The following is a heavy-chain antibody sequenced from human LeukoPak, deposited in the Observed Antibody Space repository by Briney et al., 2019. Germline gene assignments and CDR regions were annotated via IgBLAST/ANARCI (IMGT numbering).Heavy chain of an antibody. CDR3: ARVTPSGWYFFDY. Sequence: SQTLSLTCTVSGGSISSGGYYWSWIRQHPGKGLEWIGYIYYSGSTYYNPSLKSRVTISVDTSKNQFSLKLSSVTAADAAVYYCARVTPSGWYFFDYWGQGTLSPSPQ. D-gene: IGHD6-19*01. V-gene: IGHV4-31*03. CDR1: GGSISSGGYY. CDR2: IYYSGST. J-gene: IGHJ4*02.